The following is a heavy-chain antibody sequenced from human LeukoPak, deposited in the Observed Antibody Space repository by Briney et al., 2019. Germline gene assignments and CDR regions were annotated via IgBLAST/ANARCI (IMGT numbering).Heavy chain of an antibody. CDR2: IYSGGST. CDR3: ARAQYSSGWYGAFDI. CDR1: GFTVSSNY. Sequence: PGGSLRLSCAASGFTVSSNYMSWVRQAPGKGLEWVSVIYSGGSTYYADSVKGRFTISRDNSKNTLYLQMNSLRAEDTAVYYCARAQYSSGWYGAFDIWGQGTMVTVSS. J-gene: IGHJ3*02. V-gene: IGHV3-66*01. D-gene: IGHD6-19*01.